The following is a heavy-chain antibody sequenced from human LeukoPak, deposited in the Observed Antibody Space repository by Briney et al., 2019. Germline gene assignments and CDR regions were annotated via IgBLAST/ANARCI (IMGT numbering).Heavy chain of an antibody. CDR1: GFTFDDYA. Sequence: GGSLRLSCAASGFTFDDYAMHWVRQAPGKGLEWVNLISWDGGSTYYADSVKGRFTISRDNSKNSLYLQMNSLRAEDTALYYCAKDYCSSTSCYFDYWGQGTLVTVSS. CDR3: AKDYCSSTSCYFDY. V-gene: IGHV3-43D*03. J-gene: IGHJ4*02. CDR2: ISWDGGST. D-gene: IGHD2-2*01.